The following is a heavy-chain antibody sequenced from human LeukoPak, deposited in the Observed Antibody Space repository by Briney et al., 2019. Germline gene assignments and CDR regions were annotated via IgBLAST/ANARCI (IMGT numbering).Heavy chain of an antibody. CDR1: GYIFSDYY. D-gene: IGHD3-16*01. CDR2: INPKSGFT. V-gene: IGHV1-2*02. Sequence: ASVKVSCKASGYIFSDYYIHWVRQAPGQGLEWMGLINPKSGFTDYSQKFQGRVTMTRDTSIGTAYMELSRLRSDDTAVYHCARPQGAHYWYFDLWGRGSLVTVSS. CDR3: ARPQGAHYWYFDL. J-gene: IGHJ2*01.